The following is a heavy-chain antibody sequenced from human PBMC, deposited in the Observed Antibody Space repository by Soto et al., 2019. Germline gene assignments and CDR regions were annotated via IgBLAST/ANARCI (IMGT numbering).Heavy chain of an antibody. CDR2: IFSNDAK. V-gene: IGHV2-26*01. CDR1: GFSLSNARMS. Sequence: QVTLKESGPVLVKPTETLTLTCTVSGFSLSNARMSVSWIRQPPGKALEWLAHIFSNDAKSYSASLKSRLTISKDTSKRQVVLTMTNMDPVDTATYYCARIRRWGWLGPNDYWGQGTLVTVSS. D-gene: IGHD5-12*01. CDR3: ARIRRWGWLGPNDY. J-gene: IGHJ4*02.